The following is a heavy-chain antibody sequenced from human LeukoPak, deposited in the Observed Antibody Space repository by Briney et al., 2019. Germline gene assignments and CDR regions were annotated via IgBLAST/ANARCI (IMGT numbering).Heavy chain of an antibody. CDR1: GLPLSNAW. Sequence: GGSLRLSCAASGLPLSNAWTSWVRQAPGKGLEWVGLIKSKTEGGTTDYAAGGKVRFTISRGDSKNTLYLQMNRLKTEDTAVYYCTTDHIVLMVYDSPYYFDYWGQGTLVTVSS. D-gene: IGHD2-8*01. V-gene: IGHV3-15*01. CDR2: IKSKTEGGTT. J-gene: IGHJ4*02. CDR3: TTDHIVLMVYDSPYYFDY.